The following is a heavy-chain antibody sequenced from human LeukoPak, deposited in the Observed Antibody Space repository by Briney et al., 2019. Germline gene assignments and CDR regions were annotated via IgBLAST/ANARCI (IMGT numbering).Heavy chain of an antibody. V-gene: IGHV3-21*01. CDR3: ARDSLYDSSGYDAFDI. CDR1: GFTFSSYT. CDR2: FSGSTGYT. D-gene: IGHD3-22*01. Sequence: GGSLRLSCAASGFTFSSYTMNWVRQAPGKGLEWVSPFSGSTGYTYYADSVKGRFTISRDNAKNSLYLQMNSLRAEDTAVYYCARDSLYDSSGYDAFDIWGQGTMVTVSS. J-gene: IGHJ3*02.